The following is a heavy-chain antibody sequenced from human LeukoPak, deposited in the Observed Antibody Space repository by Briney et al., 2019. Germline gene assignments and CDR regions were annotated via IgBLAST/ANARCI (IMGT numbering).Heavy chain of an antibody. CDR1: GASITSSRSY. J-gene: IGHJ3*02. CDR3: ARRNDFDI. V-gene: IGHV4-39*01. Sequence: SETLSLTCTVSGASITSSRSYWAWIRQSPGKGLEWIGTFDSRGNTYLSPSLKSRLTISMDTSENQFTLKLTSVTAADTAMYYCARRNDFDIWGPGTMVTVSS. CDR2: FDSRGNT.